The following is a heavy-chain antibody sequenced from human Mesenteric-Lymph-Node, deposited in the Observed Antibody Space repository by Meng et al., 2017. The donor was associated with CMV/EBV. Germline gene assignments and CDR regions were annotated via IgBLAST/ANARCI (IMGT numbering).Heavy chain of an antibody. Sequence: VSGGSFSAYSSSWHRQPPGRRLEWIGEINHGGTVDYNPSLWSRVTMSVDTSKNHVSLKLTSATAADTAVYYCARGRSYYGSGHYFNYWGQGILVTVSS. J-gene: IGHJ4*02. CDR2: INHGGTV. CDR1: GGSFSAYS. D-gene: IGHD3-10*01. CDR3: ARGRSYYGSGHYFNY. V-gene: IGHV4-34*01.